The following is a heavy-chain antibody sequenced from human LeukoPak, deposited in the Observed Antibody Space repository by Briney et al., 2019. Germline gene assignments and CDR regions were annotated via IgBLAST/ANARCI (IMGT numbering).Heavy chain of an antibody. Sequence: SQTLSLTCAISGNSVSSNSAAWNWIRQSPSRGLEWLGRTYYRSKWYNDYAVSVKSRITINPDTSKNQFSLQLNSVTPEDTAVYYCAKEEYYYGSGSYLGFDYWGQGTLVTVSS. J-gene: IGHJ4*02. CDR2: TYYRSKWYN. V-gene: IGHV6-1*01. CDR1: GNSVSSNSAA. CDR3: AKEEYYYGSGSYLGFDY. D-gene: IGHD3-10*01.